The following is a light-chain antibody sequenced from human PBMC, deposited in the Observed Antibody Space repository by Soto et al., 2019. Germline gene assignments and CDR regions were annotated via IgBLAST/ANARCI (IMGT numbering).Light chain of an antibody. CDR1: SSDVGGGYNY. V-gene: IGLV2-14*01. J-gene: IGLJ2*01. Sequence: QSALTQPASVSGSPGQSITISCTGTSSDVGGGYNYVSWYQQHPGKAPKLMIYEVSNRPSGVSNRFSGSKSGNTASLTISGRQAQDEADYYCSSYTSSSTLVFGGGTKLTVL. CDR3: SSYTSSSTLV. CDR2: EVS.